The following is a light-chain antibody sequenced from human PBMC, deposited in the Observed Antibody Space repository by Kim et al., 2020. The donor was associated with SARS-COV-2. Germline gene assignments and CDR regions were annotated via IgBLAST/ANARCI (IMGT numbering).Light chain of an antibody. V-gene: IGLV3-19*01. Sequence: SSELTQDPAVSVALGQTVRITCQGDSLRRYYASWYQQKPGQAPVLVIYAKNNRPSGIPDRFSGSSSGNTASLTITGAQAEDEADYYCNSRDSNGIPFVF. CDR1: SLRRYY. CDR2: AKN. CDR3: NSRDSNGIPFV. J-gene: IGLJ1*01.